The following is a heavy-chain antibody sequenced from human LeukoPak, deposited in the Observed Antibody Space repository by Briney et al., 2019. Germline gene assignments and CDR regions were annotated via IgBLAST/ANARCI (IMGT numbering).Heavy chain of an antibody. J-gene: IGHJ4*02. CDR2: IYYSGST. V-gene: IGHV4-59*01. CDR3: ASGANPRHFDY. Sequence: SETLSLTCTVCGGSISSYYWSWLRQPPGKGLEWIGYIYYSGSTNYNPSLKSRVTISVDTSKNQFSLKLSSVTAADTAVYYCASGANPRHFDYWGQGTLVTVSS. CDR1: GGSISSYY. D-gene: IGHD4/OR15-4a*01.